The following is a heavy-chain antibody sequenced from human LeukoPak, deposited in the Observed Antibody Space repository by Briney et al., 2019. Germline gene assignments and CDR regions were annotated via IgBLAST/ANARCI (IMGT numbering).Heavy chain of an antibody. J-gene: IGHJ5*02. Sequence: GASVKVSCKASGYTFTGYYMHWVRQAPGQGLEWMGWINPNSGGTDYAQKFQGRVTITRYTSISTAYMELSRLRSDDTAVYYCARDPAAATPYNWFDPWGQGTLVTVSS. CDR3: ARDPAAATPYNWFDP. CDR1: GYTFTGYY. CDR2: INPNSGGT. D-gene: IGHD6-13*01. V-gene: IGHV1-2*02.